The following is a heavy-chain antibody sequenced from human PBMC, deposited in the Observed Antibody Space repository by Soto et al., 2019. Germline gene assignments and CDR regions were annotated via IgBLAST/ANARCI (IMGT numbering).Heavy chain of an antibody. D-gene: IGHD3-22*01. CDR3: ARDTMIVVVGDAFDI. V-gene: IGHV3-30-3*01. CDR2: ISYDGSNK. J-gene: IGHJ3*02. Sequence: QVQLVESGGGVVQPGRSLRLSCAASGFTFSSYAMHWVRQAPGKGLEWVAVISYDGSNKYYADSVKGRFTISRDNSKNTRYLQMNSLRAEDTAVYYCARDTMIVVVGDAFDIWGQGTMVTVSS. CDR1: GFTFSSYA.